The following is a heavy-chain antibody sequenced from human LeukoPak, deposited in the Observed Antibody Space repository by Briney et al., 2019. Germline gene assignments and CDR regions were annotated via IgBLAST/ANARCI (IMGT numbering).Heavy chain of an antibody. J-gene: IGHJ4*02. Sequence: PSETLSLTCAVYGGSFSGCYWIWIRKPPGKGLEGIGEINHSGSNNYYPSLKSRVTISVDTYKNHFSLKLSSVTAADTAVYYCARVYRDNRLLRTKYYFDYWGQGTLVSVCS. CDR1: GGSFSGCY. CDR3: ARVYRDNRLLRTKYYFDY. CDR2: INHSGSN. V-gene: IGHV4-34*01. D-gene: IGHD2-21*01.